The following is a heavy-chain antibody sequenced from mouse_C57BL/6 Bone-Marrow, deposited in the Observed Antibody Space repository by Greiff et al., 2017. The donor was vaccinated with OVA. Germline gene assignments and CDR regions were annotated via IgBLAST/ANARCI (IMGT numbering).Heavy chain of an antibody. CDR1: GYTFTSYW. CDR2: IDPNSGGT. CDR3: ARMGNYGDY. D-gene: IGHD1-1*01. Sequence: QVQLQQPGAELVKPGASVKLSCKASGYTFTSYWMHWVKQRPGRGLEWIGRIDPNSGGTKYNEKFKSKATLTVDKPSSTAYMQLSSLASKDTAVYYCARMGNYGDYWGQGTTLTVSS. V-gene: IGHV1-72*01. J-gene: IGHJ2*01.